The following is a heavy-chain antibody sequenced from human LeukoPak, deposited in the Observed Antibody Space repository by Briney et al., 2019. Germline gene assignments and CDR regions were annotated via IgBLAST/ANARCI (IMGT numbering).Heavy chain of an antibody. J-gene: IGHJ4*02. CDR2: ISSSGSTI. D-gene: IGHD6-13*01. CDR3: ARDGGSSSWYPQPTLY. CDR1: GFTFSDYY. Sequence: GGSLRLSCAASGFTFSDYYMSWIRQAPGKGLEWVSYISSSGSTIYYADSVKGRFTISRDNAKNSLYLQMNSLRAEDTAVYYCARDGGSSSWYPQPTLYWGQGTLVTVSS. V-gene: IGHV3-11*04.